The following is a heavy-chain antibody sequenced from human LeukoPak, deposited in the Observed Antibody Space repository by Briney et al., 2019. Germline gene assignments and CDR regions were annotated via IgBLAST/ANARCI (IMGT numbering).Heavy chain of an antibody. D-gene: IGHD3-16*01. Sequence: GGSLRLSCAASGFTFNSYGMLWVRQAPGKGLEWVAVIWYDGSNKYYADSVKGRFTISRDNSKNTLYLQMNSLRVEDTAVYYCVRDPWGLDYWGQGTLVTVSS. V-gene: IGHV3-33*08. CDR3: VRDPWGLDY. CDR2: IWYDGSNK. CDR1: GFTFNSYG. J-gene: IGHJ4*02.